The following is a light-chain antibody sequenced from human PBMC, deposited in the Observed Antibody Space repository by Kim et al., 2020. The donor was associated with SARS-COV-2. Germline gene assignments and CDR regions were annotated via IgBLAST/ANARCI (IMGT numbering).Light chain of an antibody. CDR3: TSYTRRSPWV. Sequence: GQSLTPSCTGTSSDVGGYHSVSCYQQHPGTAPKLMIYDVSKRPSGVSHRFSGSKSGNTASLTISALQAEDETDYYCTSYTRRSPWVFGGGTQLTVL. CDR2: DVS. V-gene: IGLV2-14*04. J-gene: IGLJ3*02. CDR1: SSDVGGYHS.